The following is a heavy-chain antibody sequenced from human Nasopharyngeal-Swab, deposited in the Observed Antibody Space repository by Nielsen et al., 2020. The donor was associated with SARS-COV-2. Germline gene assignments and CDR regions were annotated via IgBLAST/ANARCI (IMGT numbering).Heavy chain of an antibody. D-gene: IGHD6-6*01. CDR2: ISATGNTV. CDR3: ARGPLTYGSTWSPDY. Sequence: GESLKISCAASGFTVSDYYMTWVRQAPGKGLDWVSYISATGNTVYYADSVKGRFTISRDNAKNSLYLQMNSLRAEDTAVYYCARGPLTYGSTWSPDYWGQGTLVTVSS. V-gene: IGHV3-11*04. J-gene: IGHJ4*02. CDR1: GFTVSDYY.